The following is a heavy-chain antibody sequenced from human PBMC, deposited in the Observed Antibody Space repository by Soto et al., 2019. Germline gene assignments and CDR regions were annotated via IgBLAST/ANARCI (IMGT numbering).Heavy chain of an antibody. V-gene: IGHV3-21*01. CDR2: ISSSSSYI. CDR1: GFTFSSYS. CDR3: ARESITIFGVVIIPVVYFDY. D-gene: IGHD3-3*01. Sequence: PGGSLRLSCAASGFTFSSYSMYWVRQAPGKGLEWVSSISSSSSYIYYADSVKGRFTISRDNAKNSLYLQMNSLRAEDTAVYYCARESITIFGVVIIPVVYFDYWGQGTLVTVSS. J-gene: IGHJ4*02.